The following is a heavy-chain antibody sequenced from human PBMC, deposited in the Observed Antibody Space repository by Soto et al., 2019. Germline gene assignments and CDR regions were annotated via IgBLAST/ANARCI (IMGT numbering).Heavy chain of an antibody. V-gene: IGHV3-11*04. CDR3: AKDGKVSGSGTYHIDY. J-gene: IGHJ4*02. D-gene: IGHD3-10*01. CDR1: GFSFSDYY. Sequence: PGGSLRLSCAASGFSFSDYYMTWIRQAPGKGLEWLSYISSSGYPIYYADSVKGRFTISRDKSQNTVYLQMNSLRGEDTAVYYCAKDGKVSGSGTYHIDYWGQGTLVTVSS. CDR2: ISSSGYPI.